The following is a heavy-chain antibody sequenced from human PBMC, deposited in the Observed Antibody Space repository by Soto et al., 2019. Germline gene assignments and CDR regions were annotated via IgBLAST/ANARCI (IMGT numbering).Heavy chain of an antibody. Sequence: QVQLVESGGGVVQPGRSLRLSCAASGFTFSSYAMHWVRQAPGKGLEWVAVISYDGSNKYYADSVKGRFTISRDNSKNTLYLQMNSLRAEDTAVYYCARDEYSSRYYYYGMDVWGQGTTVTVS. D-gene: IGHD6-13*01. J-gene: IGHJ6*02. CDR3: ARDEYSSRYYYYGMDV. CDR1: GFTFSSYA. V-gene: IGHV3-30-3*01. CDR2: ISYDGSNK.